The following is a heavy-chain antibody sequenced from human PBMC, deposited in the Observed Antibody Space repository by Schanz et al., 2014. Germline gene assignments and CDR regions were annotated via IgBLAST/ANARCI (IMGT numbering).Heavy chain of an antibody. D-gene: IGHD6-13*01. CDR1: GYTFTDYY. CDR3: ARGSAPSAGRAFDI. CDR2: INPTVGGT. J-gene: IGHJ3*02. Sequence: QVHLVQSGAEVKKPGASVKVSCKASGYTFTDYYIHWVRQAPGQGLEWMGRINPTVGGTIYAQNFQVRVTMTSDTSINTAYMELSRLTSDDTAVYYCARGSAPSAGRAFDIWGQGTMVTVSS. V-gene: IGHV1-2*06.